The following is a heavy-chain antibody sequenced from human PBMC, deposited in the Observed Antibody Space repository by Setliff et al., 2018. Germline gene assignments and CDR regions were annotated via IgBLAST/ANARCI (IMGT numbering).Heavy chain of an antibody. D-gene: IGHD3-16*01. Sequence: PSETLSLTCTVYGGSFSDYYWGWIRQPPGKGLEWIAEINHSGSTNFNPSLKSRVNMSVDTSNNQFVLNLKAVTAADTAVYYCARDRTAYTYGLDVWGQGTTVTVSS. V-gene: IGHV4-34*10. CDR1: GGSFSDYY. J-gene: IGHJ6*02. CDR3: ARDRTAYTYGLDV. CDR2: INHSGST.